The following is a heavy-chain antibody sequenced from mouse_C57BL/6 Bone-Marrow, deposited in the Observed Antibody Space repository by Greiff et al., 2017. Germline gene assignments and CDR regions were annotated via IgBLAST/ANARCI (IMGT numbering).Heavy chain of an antibody. CDR3: FYGSSFDY. D-gene: IGHD1-1*01. CDR1: GYPFTAYW. V-gene: IGHV1-9*01. J-gene: IGHJ2*01. CDR2: ILPGSGST. Sequence: QVQLKQSGAELMKPGASVKLSCKATGYPFTAYWIEWVKQRPGHGLEWIGEILPGSGSTNYNVKFKGKATFTADTSSNTAYMQLSSLTTEDSAIYYCFYGSSFDYWGQGTTLTVSS.